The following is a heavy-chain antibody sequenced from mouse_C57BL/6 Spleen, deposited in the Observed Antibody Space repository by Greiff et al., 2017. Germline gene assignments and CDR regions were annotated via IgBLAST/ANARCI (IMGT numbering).Heavy chain of an antibody. J-gene: IGHJ1*03. V-gene: IGHV1-18*01. Sequence: EVQLQQSGPELVKPGASVKIPCKASGYTFTDYNMDWVKQSHGKSLEWIGDINPNNGGTIYNQKFKGKATLTVDKSSSTAYMELRSLTSEDTAVYYCARGTVVADYWYFDVWGTGTTVTVSS. CDR3: ARGTVVADYWYFDV. CDR2: INPNNGGT. CDR1: GYTFTDYN. D-gene: IGHD1-1*01.